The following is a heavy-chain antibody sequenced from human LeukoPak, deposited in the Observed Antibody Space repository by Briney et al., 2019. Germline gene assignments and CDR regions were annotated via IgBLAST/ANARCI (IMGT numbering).Heavy chain of an antibody. D-gene: IGHD3-22*01. V-gene: IGHV3-30*04. Sequence: GRSLRLSCAASGFTFSSYAMHWVRQAPGKGLEWVAVISYDGSNKYYADSVKGRFTISRDNSKNTLYLQMNSLRAEDTAVYYCARDPDYYDSSGSYYYYYMDVWGKGTTVTVSS. J-gene: IGHJ6*03. CDR2: ISYDGSNK. CDR1: GFTFSSYA. CDR3: ARDPDYYDSSGSYYYYYMDV.